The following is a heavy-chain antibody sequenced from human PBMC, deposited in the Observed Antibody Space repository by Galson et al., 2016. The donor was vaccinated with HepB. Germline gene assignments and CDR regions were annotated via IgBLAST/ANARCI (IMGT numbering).Heavy chain of an antibody. V-gene: IGHV3-23*01. CDR2: ICGRCGDM. CDR1: GFTFDKYG. CDR3: AIDPSQWHDLLFGN. D-gene: IGHD6-19*01. J-gene: IGHJ4*02. Sequence: SLRLSCAASGFTFDKYGMNWFRQAPGKGLEWVSTICGRCGDMDYADSVKGRFTISRDDSKNSLYLHMNSLRVEDTAIYYCAIDPSQWHDLLFGNWAQGTLVTVSA.